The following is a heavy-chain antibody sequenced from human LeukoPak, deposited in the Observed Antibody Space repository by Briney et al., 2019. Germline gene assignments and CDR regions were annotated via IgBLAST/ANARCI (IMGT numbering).Heavy chain of an antibody. CDR1: GGSISSYY. V-gene: IGHV4-59*01. J-gene: IGHJ4*02. Sequence: SETLSLTCTVSGGSISSYYWSWIRQPPGKGLEWIGYIYYSGSTNYNPSLKSRVTISVDTSKNQFSLKLSSVTAEDTAVYYCARVYCSGGSCYVDYWGQGTLVTVSS. CDR2: IYYSGST. D-gene: IGHD2-15*01. CDR3: ARVYCSGGSCYVDY.